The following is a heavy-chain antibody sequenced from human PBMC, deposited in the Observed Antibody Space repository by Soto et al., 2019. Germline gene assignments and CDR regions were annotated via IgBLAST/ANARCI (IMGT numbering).Heavy chain of an antibody. V-gene: IGHV4-38-2*02. Sequence: SETLSLTCGVSDYSISSGYYWACIRQPPGKGLEWLGSIYHSGSTYQNPSLSSRVTISVDTSRNKFSLRLSSVTAADTAVYYCARDRDGYNYAFDIWGQGTVVTVSS. D-gene: IGHD5-12*01. J-gene: IGHJ3*02. CDR1: DYSISSGYY. CDR3: ARDRDGYNYAFDI. CDR2: IYHSGST.